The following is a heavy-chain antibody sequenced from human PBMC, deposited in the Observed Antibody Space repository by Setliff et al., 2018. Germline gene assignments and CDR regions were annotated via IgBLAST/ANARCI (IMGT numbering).Heavy chain of an antibody. CDR3: TTGLRHGVPYFDL. V-gene: IGHV1-69-2*01. CDR1: GYTFTDYY. CDR2: VDPEDGHT. D-gene: IGHD3-10*01. J-gene: IGHJ4*02. Sequence: ASVKVSCKASGYTFTDYYMHWVQQAPGKGLEWMGRVDPEDGHTKYAEKFQGRITISADMSLDIAHMELGSLTSEDTAVYYCTTGLRHGVPYFDLCGQGTLVTVSS.